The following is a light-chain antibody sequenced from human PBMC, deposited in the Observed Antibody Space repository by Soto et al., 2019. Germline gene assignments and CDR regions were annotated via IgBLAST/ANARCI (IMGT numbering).Light chain of an antibody. CDR3: CSYAGSSTFV. V-gene: IGLV2-23*03. CDR1: SSDVGSYNL. CDR2: EGS. Sequence: QSVVRQPGTECRSPGPPFHKSCTGTSSDVGSYNLVSWYQQHPGKAPKLMIYEGSKRPSGVSNRFSGSKSGNTASLTISGLHAEDEADYYSCSYAGSSTFVFGTGTKVTVL. J-gene: IGLJ1*01.